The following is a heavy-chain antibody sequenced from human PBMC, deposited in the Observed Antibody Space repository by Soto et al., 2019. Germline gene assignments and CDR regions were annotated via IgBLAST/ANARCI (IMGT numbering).Heavy chain of an antibody. CDR2: ISWNSGSI. J-gene: IGHJ5*02. V-gene: IGHV3-9*01. CDR1: GFTFDDYA. CDR3: AKGGVAGTGGLLNWFDP. Sequence: GGSLRLSCAASGFTFDDYAMHWVRRAPGKGLEWVSGISWNSGSIGYADSVKGRFTISRDNAKNSLYLQMNSLRAEDTALYYCAKGGVAGTGGLLNWFDPWGQGTLVTVSS. D-gene: IGHD6-19*01.